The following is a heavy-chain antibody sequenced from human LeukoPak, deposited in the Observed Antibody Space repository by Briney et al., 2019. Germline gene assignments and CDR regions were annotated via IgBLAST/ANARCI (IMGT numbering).Heavy chain of an antibody. D-gene: IGHD3-10*01. J-gene: IGHJ4*02. V-gene: IGHV4-39*01. CDR2: IYYSGST. Sequence: SETLSLTCTVSGGSISSSSYYWGWIRQPPGKGLEWIGSIYYSGSTYYNPSLKSRVTISVDTSKNQFSLKLSSVTAADTAVYYCARRHRITMVRGVPDYWGQGTLVTVSS. CDR3: ARRHRITMVRGVPDY. CDR1: GGSISSSSYY.